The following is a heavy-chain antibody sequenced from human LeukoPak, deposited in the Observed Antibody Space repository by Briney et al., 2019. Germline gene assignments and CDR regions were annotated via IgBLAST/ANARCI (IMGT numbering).Heavy chain of an antibody. Sequence: SETLSLTCTVSGDSVNGYYWNWIRQPPGRGLEWIGFVSSNADTNYNPSLKSRVTMSVDTSKNQISLRLSSVTAADTAVYYCAKWDGNKMSFYYWGQGTLVTVSS. CDR3: AKWDGNKMSFYY. J-gene: IGHJ4*02. D-gene: IGHD5-24*01. V-gene: IGHV4-59*02. CDR1: GDSVNGYY. CDR2: VSSNADT.